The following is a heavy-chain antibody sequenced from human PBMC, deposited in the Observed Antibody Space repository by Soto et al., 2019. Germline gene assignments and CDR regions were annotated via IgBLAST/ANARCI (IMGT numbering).Heavy chain of an antibody. Sequence: ASVKVSCKASGYTFTSYGISWVRQAPGQGLEWMGWISAYNGNTNYAQKLQGRVTMTTDTSTSTAYMELRSLRSDDTAVYYCARGPYGSGSYYEGGFDYWGQGTLVTVSS. CDR3: ARGPYGSGSYYEGGFDY. V-gene: IGHV1-18*01. J-gene: IGHJ4*02. D-gene: IGHD3-10*01. CDR2: ISAYNGNT. CDR1: GYTFTSYG.